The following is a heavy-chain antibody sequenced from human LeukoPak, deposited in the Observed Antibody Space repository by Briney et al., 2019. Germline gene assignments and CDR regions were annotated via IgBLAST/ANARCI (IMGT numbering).Heavy chain of an antibody. D-gene: IGHD1-26*01. Sequence: GGSLRLSCAASGFIFSSYWMSWVRQAPGKGLEGVGRIRSKTDGGTADYAAPVRGRFIISRDDSKNTLFLQLDSLKAEDTAFYYCATDLRWELQTDYWGQGTLVTVSS. CDR1: GFIFSSYW. CDR2: IRSKTDGGTA. V-gene: IGHV3-15*01. CDR3: ATDLRWELQTDY. J-gene: IGHJ4*02.